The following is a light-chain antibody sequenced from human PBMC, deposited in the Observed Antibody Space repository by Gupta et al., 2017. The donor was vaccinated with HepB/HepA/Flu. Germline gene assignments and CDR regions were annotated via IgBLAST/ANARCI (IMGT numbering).Light chain of an antibody. J-gene: IGKJ4*01. V-gene: IGKV2-28*01. Sequence: DIVMTQSPLSLPVTPGEPASISCRSSQSLLYTNGYHYLDWYLQRPGHSPQLLIYLASHRASGVPDRFSGSASGTDFTLEISKVEAEDVGIYYCMQTIEIHFTFGGGTKVEIK. CDR3: MQTIEIHFT. CDR1: QSLLYTNGYHY. CDR2: LAS.